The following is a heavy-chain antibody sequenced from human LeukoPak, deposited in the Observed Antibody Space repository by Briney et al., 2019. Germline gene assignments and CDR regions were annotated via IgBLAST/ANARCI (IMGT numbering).Heavy chain of an antibody. CDR2: IDPSDSYT. V-gene: IGHV5-10-1*01. Sequence: GESLKISCKGSGYSFPSYWISWVRQMPGKGMEWMGRIDPSDSYTNYSSSFQGHVTISADKSISTAYLQWSSLKASDTAMYYCARRYYYCSGSYYKELDYWGQGTLVTVSS. CDR3: ARRYYYCSGSYYKELDY. D-gene: IGHD3-10*01. J-gene: IGHJ4*02. CDR1: GYSFPSYW.